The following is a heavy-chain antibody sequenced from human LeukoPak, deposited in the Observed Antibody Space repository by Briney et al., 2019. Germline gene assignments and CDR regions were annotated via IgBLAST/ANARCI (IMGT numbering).Heavy chain of an antibody. CDR2: INHSGST. J-gene: IGHJ6*02. CDR1: GGSFSGYY. Sequence: PSETLSLTCAVYGGSFSGYYWSWIRQPPGKGLEWIGEINHSGSTNYNPSLKSRVTISVDTSKNQFSLKLSSVTAADTAVYYCARVPPAYSGSYLYYGMDVWGQGITVTVSS. V-gene: IGHV4-34*01. CDR3: ARVPPAYSGSYLYYGMDV. D-gene: IGHD1-26*01.